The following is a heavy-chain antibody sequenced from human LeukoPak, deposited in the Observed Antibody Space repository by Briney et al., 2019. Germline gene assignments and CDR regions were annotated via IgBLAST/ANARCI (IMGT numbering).Heavy chain of an antibody. V-gene: IGHV3-23*01. D-gene: IGHD2-8*01. J-gene: IGHJ4*02. CDR1: GFAFPTYA. Sequence: GGSLRLSCAASGFAFPTYAMGWVRQAPGKGLEWVAVISSSGDKTYYADSVKGQFTISRDNSKNTLDLQMNSLRDEDTAMYHCAKVKALDAVASYFDYWGQGTLVTVSS. CDR3: AKVKALDAVASYFDY. CDR2: ISSSGDKT.